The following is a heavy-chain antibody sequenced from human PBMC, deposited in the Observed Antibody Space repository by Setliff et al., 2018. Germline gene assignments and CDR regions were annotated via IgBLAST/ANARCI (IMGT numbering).Heavy chain of an antibody. Sequence: GSLRLSCAASGFTFDDYGMGWVRQAPGKGLEWVPGFNWNGGSTGYADSVKGRFTLSRDNAKNSLYLQMNSLRAEDTALYYCARDYYYDSSGYRVSAFDIWGHGTMVTVSS. CDR1: GFTFDDYG. V-gene: IGHV3-20*04. CDR2: FNWNGGST. CDR3: ARDYYYDSSGYRVSAFDI. D-gene: IGHD3-22*01. J-gene: IGHJ3*02.